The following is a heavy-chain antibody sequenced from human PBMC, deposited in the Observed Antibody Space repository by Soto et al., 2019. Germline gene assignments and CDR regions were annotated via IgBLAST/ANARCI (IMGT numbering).Heavy chain of an antibody. V-gene: IGHV1-69*01. Sequence: QVQLVQSGAEVKKPGSSVKVSCKASGGTFSSYAISWVRQAPGQGLEWMGGIIPIFGTANYAQKFQGRVTITADESTITAYMELSSLRSEDTAVYYCARHVTFGGVIVRPPSGYYCGMDVWGQGTTVTVSS. D-gene: IGHD3-16*02. CDR1: GGTFSSYA. CDR2: IIPIFGTA. J-gene: IGHJ6*02. CDR3: ARHVTFGGVIVRPPSGYYCGMDV.